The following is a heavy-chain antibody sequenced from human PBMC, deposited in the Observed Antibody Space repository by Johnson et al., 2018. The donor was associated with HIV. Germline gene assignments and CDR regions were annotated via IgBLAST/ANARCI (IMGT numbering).Heavy chain of an antibody. V-gene: IGHV3-15*01. J-gene: IGHJ3*02. D-gene: IGHD6-13*01. CDR2: IKSKTDGGTT. CDR1: GFTFSNAW. CDR3: TTDGYSSSCYDAFDI. Sequence: AQLVESGGGLVKPGGSLRLSCAASGFTFSNAWMSWVRQAPGKGLEWVGRIKSKTDGGTTDYAAPVQGRFTISRDDSKNTLYLQMNSLKTEDTAVYYCTTDGYSSSCYDAFDIWGQGTMVTVSS.